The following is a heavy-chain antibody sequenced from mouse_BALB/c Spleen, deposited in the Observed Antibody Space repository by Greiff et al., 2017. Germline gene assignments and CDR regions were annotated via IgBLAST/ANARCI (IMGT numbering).Heavy chain of an antibody. V-gene: IGHV1-5*01. J-gene: IGHJ4*01. CDR3: TGYGYDSYYAMDY. D-gene: IGHD2-2*01. CDR1: GYTFTSYW. Sequence: VQLQQSGTVLARPGASVKMSCKASGYTFTSYWMHWVKQRPGQGLEWIGAIYPGNSDTSYNQKFKGKAKLTAVTSTSTAYMELSSLTNEDSAVYYCTGYGYDSYYAMDYWGQGTSVTVSS. CDR2: IYPGNSDT.